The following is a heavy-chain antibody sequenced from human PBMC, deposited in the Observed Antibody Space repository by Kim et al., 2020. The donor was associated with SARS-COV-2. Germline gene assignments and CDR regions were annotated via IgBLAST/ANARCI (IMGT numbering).Heavy chain of an antibody. V-gene: IGHV3-7*03. D-gene: IGHD2-15*01. CDR2: IKQDGSEK. Sequence: GGSLRLSCAASGFRFSTYWMSWVRQAPGKGLEWVAKIKQDGSEKYYVDSVKGRFSISRDNAKNSMYLQMNSLRVEDTAVYHCATGPGYCSGGNCYGGGSWLDPWGQGTLVIVSS. CDR3: ATGPGYCSGGNCYGGGSWLDP. CDR1: GFRFSTYW. J-gene: IGHJ5*02.